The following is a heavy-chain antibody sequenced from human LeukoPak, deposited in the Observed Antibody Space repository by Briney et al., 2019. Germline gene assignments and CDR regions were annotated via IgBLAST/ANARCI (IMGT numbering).Heavy chain of an antibody. CDR3: ARGRSGSGYEYYFDY. CDR2: MSGSGGTT. D-gene: IGHD5-12*01. V-gene: IGHV3-23*01. J-gene: IGHJ4*02. CDR1: GFSFSNFA. Sequence: GGSLRLSCAGSGFSFSNFAINWVRQAPGKGLEWISGMSGSGGTTYYADSVKGRFSISRDNSKNTLPLEMNSLRAADTAVYYCARGRSGSGYEYYFDYWGQGTLVTVSS.